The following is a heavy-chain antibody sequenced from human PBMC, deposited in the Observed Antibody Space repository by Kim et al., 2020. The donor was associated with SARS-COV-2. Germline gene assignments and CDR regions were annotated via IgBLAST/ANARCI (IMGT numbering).Heavy chain of an antibody. CDR3: ARDYYGDFYFDF. CDR2: ISGSSNYI. D-gene: IGHD4-17*01. CDR1: GFTFNTYS. J-gene: IGHJ4*02. V-gene: IGHV3-21*01. Sequence: GGSLRLSCAASGFTFNTYSMNWVRQAPGTGLEWVSSISGSSNYIYYADSVKGRFTISRDNAKNSLYLQLNSLRADDTAVYYCARDYYGDFYFDFWGQGTLVTVSS.